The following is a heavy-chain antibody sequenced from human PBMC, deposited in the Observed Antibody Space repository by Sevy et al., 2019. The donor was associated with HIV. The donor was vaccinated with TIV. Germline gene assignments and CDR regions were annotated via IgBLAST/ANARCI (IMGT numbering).Heavy chain of an antibody. CDR1: GGTFSSYA. J-gene: IGHJ4*02. D-gene: IGHD6-13*01. CDR2: IIPIFGTA. Sequence: ASVKVSCKASGGTFSSYAISWVRQAPGQGLEWMEGIIPIFGTANYAQKFQGRVTITADKSTSTAYMELSSLRSEDTAVYYCARGRYSSSWYTSDFDYWGQGTLVTVSS. V-gene: IGHV1-69*06. CDR3: ARGRYSSSWYTSDFDY.